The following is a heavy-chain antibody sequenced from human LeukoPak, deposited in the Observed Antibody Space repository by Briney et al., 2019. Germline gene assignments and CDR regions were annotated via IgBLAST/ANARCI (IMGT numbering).Heavy chain of an antibody. D-gene: IGHD2-2*02. Sequence: PSETLSLTCTVSGGSISSGSYYWSWIRQPAGKGLKWIGRIYTSGSTNYNPSLKSRVTISVDTSKNQFSLKLSSVTAADTAVYYCARVRLIVVVPAAIKYNDAFDIWGQGTMVTVSS. V-gene: IGHV4-61*02. CDR1: GGSISSGSYY. CDR2: IYTSGST. J-gene: IGHJ3*02. CDR3: ARVRLIVVVPAAIKYNDAFDI.